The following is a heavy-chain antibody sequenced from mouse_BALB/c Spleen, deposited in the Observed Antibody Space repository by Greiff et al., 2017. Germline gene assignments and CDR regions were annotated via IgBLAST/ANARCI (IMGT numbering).Heavy chain of an antibody. V-gene: IGHV1-7*01. CDR3: ARITTATPLFDY. J-gene: IGHJ2*01. CDR1: GYTFTSYW. Sequence: VQLQQSGAELAKPGASVKMSCKASGYTFTSYWMHWVKQRPGQGLEWIGYINPSTGYTEYNQKFKDKATLTADKSSSTAYMQLSSLTSEDSAVYYCARITTATPLFDYWGQGTTLKVSS. CDR2: INPSTGYT. D-gene: IGHD1-2*01.